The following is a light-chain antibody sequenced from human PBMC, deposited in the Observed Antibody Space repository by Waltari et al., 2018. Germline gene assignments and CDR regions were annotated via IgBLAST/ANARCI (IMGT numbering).Light chain of an antibody. CDR2: DNN. CDR1: SSNIGGYY. V-gene: IGLV1-47*02. CDR3: AVWDDSLSGVV. J-gene: IGLJ3*02. Sequence: QSGLTQPPSASGAPGQRVTISCSGSSSNIGGYYVYWYQFPGTAPQLLIHDNNQRPAGVPDRFSGSKSGTSASLAISGLRSEDEADYYCAVWDDSLSGVVFGGGTKLTVL.